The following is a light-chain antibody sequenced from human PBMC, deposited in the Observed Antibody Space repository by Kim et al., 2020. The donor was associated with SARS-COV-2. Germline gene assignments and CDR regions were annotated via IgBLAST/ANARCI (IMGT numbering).Light chain of an antibody. CDR2: EDD. CDR1: SGSMDDNY. V-gene: IGLV6-57*04. CDR3: QSYNRDNVL. Sequence: NFMLTQPHSVSESPGKTVTISCTRSSGSMDDNYVQWYQQRPGGVPTTVIYEDDQRPSGVSDRFSGSIDNSSNSASLTISRLRTEDEADYYCQSYNRDNVLFGGGTQLTVL. J-gene: IGLJ2*01.